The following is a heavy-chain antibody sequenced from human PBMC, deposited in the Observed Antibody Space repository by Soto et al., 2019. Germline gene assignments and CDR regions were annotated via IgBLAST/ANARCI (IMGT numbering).Heavy chain of an antibody. D-gene: IGHD5-12*01. V-gene: IGHV1-69*01. CDR3: ASRRDGYNYLAAFDI. CDR2: IIPIFGTA. J-gene: IGHJ3*02. CDR1: GGTFSSYA. Sequence: QVQLVQSGAEVKKPGSSVKVSCKASGGTFSSYAISWVRQAPGQGLEWMGGIIPIFGTANYAQKFQGRVTITADECTSTAYMELSSLRSEDTAVYYCASRRDGYNYLAAFDIWGEGTMVTVSS.